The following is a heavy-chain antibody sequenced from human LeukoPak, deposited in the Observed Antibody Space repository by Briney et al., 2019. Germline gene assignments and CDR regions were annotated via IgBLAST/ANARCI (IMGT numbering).Heavy chain of an antibody. CDR1: GFTFSSYA. V-gene: IGHV3-30*04. J-gene: IGHJ4*02. D-gene: IGHD1-7*01. CDR3: ARLYWNYGLDY. CDR2: ISYDGSNK. Sequence: PGGSLRLSCAASGFTFSSYAMHWVRQAPGKGLEWVAVISYDGSNKYYADSVKGRFTISRDNSKNTLYLQMNSLRAEDTAVYYCARLYWNYGLDYWGQGTLVTVSS.